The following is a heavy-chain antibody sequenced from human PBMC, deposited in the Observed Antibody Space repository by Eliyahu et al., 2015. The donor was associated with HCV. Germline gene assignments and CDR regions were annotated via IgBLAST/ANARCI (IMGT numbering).Heavy chain of an antibody. Sequence: QVQLQEWGAGLLKPSETXSLTXAVXGESFSSYYWSWIRXSPGERLXWIGEINESGSTNYSPSLKSRVIISIDKSKNQFSLKLNSVTAADTAVYYCRGSKWSKTMIYIDYWGQGTLVTVSS. J-gene: IGHJ4*02. CDR3: RGSKWSKTMIYIDY. D-gene: IGHD2-8*01. CDR1: GESFSSYY. V-gene: IGHV4-34*01. CDR2: INESGST.